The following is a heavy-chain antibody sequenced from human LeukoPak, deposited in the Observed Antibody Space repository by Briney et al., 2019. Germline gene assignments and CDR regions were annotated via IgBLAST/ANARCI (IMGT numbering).Heavy chain of an antibody. J-gene: IGHJ4*02. CDR2: IKQDGSEK. V-gene: IGHV3-7*03. D-gene: IGHD3-3*02. CDR1: GFTLSSYW. Sequence: GGSLRLSCAASGFTLSSYWMNWVRQAPGKGLEWVANIKQDGSEKYYVDSVKGRFTISRDNAKNSLYLQMNSLRAEDTAVYYCARHAHLRYFDYWGQGTLVTVSS. CDR3: ARHAHLRYFDY.